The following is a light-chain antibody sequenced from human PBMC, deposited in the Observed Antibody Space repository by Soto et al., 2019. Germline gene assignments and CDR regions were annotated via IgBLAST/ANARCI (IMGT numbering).Light chain of an antibody. CDR3: QQRSNWPIT. CDR1: QSVSRY. Sequence: EIVLTQSPATLSLSPGERATLSCRASQSVSRYLAWYQQKPGQAPRLLIYDASNRATGIPARFSGSGSGTDFTLTISSLEPEDFAVYYCQQRSNWPITFGPGTKVEIK. V-gene: IGKV3-11*01. J-gene: IGKJ3*01. CDR2: DAS.